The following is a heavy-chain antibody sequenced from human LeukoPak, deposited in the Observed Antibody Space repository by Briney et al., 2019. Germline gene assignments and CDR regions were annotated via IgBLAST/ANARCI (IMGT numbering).Heavy chain of an antibody. Sequence: SETLSLTCTVSGGSISSGDYYWSWIRQPPGKGLEWIGYIYYSGSTYYNPSLKSRVTISVDTSKNQFSLKLSSVTAADTAVYYCARGRQYYDFWSGQVEAFDIWGQGTMVTVSS. D-gene: IGHD3-3*01. V-gene: IGHV4-30-4*02. CDR3: ARGRQYYDFWSGQVEAFDI. CDR2: IYYSGST. CDR1: GGSISSGDYY. J-gene: IGHJ3*02.